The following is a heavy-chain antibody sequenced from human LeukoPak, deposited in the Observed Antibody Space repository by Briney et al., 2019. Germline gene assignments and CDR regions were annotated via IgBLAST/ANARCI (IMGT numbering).Heavy chain of an antibody. J-gene: IGHJ4*02. V-gene: IGHV3-23*01. CDR1: GFTFSSYA. CDR3: AKDSRIAARPLYFDY. Sequence: GGSLRLSCAASGFTFSSYAMSWVRQAPGKGLEWVSAISGSGGSTYYADPVKGRFTISRDNSKNTLYLQVNSLRAEDTAVYYCAKDSRIAARPLYFDYWGQGTLVTVSS. D-gene: IGHD6-6*01. CDR2: ISGSGGST.